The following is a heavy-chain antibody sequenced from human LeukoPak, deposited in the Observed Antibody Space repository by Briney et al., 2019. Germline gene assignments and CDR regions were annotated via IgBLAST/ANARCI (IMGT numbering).Heavy chain of an antibody. CDR2: IIPIFGTA. V-gene: IGHV1-69*13. CDR3: ARGKGIAVAHRFDY. J-gene: IGHJ4*02. Sequence: ASVKASCKASGGTFSSYAISWVRQAPGQGLEWMGGIIPIFGTANYAQKFQGRVTITADESTSTAYMELSSLRSEDTAVYYCARGKGIAVAHRFDYWGQGTLVTVSS. D-gene: IGHD6-19*01. CDR1: GGTFSSYA.